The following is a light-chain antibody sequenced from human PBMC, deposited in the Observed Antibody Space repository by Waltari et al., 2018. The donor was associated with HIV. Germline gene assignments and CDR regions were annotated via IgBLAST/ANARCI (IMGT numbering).Light chain of an antibody. J-gene: IGLJ2*01. V-gene: IGLV3-19*01. CDR2: GKN. CDR3: KSRDSSGNHVL. Sequence: SSELTQDATVSVALGQTVRITCQGDNPIPYSARWYQPKPGQAPVLVIFGKNNRPSGIPDRFSGSTTGNTASLTITGAQAEDEADYYCKSRDSSGNHVLFGGGTKLTVL. CDR1: NPIPYS.